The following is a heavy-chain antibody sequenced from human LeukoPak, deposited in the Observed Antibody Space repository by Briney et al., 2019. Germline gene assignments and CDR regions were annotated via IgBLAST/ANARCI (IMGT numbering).Heavy chain of an antibody. CDR3: ARVYSSSWVPDY. D-gene: IGHD6-13*01. J-gene: IGHJ4*02. CDR1: GYSFTSYW. Sequence: GESLRISCKGSGYSFTSYWISWVRQAPGQGLEWMGWISAYNGNPNFAQKLQGRVTMTTDTSTSTAYMDLRSLRSDDTAVYYCARVYSSSWVPDYWGQGTLVTVSS. CDR2: ISAYNGNP. V-gene: IGHV1-18*04.